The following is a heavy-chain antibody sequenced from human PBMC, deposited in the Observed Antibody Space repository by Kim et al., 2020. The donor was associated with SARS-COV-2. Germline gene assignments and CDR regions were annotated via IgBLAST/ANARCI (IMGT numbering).Heavy chain of an antibody. J-gene: IGHJ4*02. Sequence: GGSLRLSCAASGFTFDDYAMHWVRQAPGKGLEWVSGISWNSGSIGYADSVKGRFTISRDNAKNSLYLQMNSLRAEDTALYYCAKDLRRYRSGIDYWGQGTLVTVSS. CDR1: GFTFDDYA. CDR2: ISWNSGSI. D-gene: IGHD6-19*01. V-gene: IGHV3-9*01. CDR3: AKDLRRYRSGIDY.